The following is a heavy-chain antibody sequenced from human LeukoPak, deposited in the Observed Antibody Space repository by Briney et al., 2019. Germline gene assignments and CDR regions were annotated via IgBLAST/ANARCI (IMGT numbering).Heavy chain of an antibody. CDR2: ITGGHGVT. V-gene: IGHV3-23*01. J-gene: IGHJ4*02. CDR1: GFTFNAYT. CDR3: ARDQSTTALSEY. D-gene: IGHD1-7*01. Sequence: GGSLRLSCAASGFTFNAYTLTWVRQAPGKRPEWLAAITGGHGVTYYADSVRGRFTISRDNSRNTLYLQMTGLTAEDTAVYYCARDQSTTALSEYWGQGTLGAVSS.